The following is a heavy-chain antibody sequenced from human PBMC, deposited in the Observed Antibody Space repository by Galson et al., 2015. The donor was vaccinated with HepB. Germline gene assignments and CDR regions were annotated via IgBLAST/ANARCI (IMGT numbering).Heavy chain of an antibody. Sequence: SCKVPGYTFTTYGMSWVRQAPGQGLEWMGWISTYSGDTNYAQKFQGRVTMTTDTSTSTAFMELRSLRSDDTAVYYCARIDYGGNSRGFDYWGQGTLVTVSS. CDR2: ISTYSGDT. CDR3: ARIDYGGNSRGFDY. CDR1: GYTFTTYG. D-gene: IGHD4-23*01. V-gene: IGHV1-18*04. J-gene: IGHJ4*02.